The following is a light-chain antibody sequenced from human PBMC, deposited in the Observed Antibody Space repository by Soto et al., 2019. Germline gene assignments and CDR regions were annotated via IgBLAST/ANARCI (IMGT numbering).Light chain of an antibody. V-gene: IGKV1-39*01. CDR3: QQSYSTPPLFT. J-gene: IGKJ3*01. CDR2: AAS. Sequence: DIQMTQSPSSLSASVGDRVTITCRASQSISSYLNWYQQKPGKAPKLLIYAASSLQSGVPSRFSGSGSGTDFTLTISSLQPEDFATYYCQQSYSTPPLFTVGPGTKVDIK. CDR1: QSISSY.